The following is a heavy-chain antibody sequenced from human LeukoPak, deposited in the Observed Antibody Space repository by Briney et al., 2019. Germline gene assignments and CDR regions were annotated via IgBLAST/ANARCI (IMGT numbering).Heavy chain of an antibody. D-gene: IGHD6-19*01. CDR3: AKGGSSGWSTAYFDY. V-gene: IGHV3-23*01. CDR2: ISGSGGST. CDR1: GFTFSTYA. Sequence: PGGSLRLSCAASGFTFSTYAMSWVRQAPGKGLEWVSAISGSGGSTYYADSVKGRFTISRDNSKNTLYLQMNSLRAEDTAVYYCAKGGSSGWSTAYFDYWGQGTLVTVSS. J-gene: IGHJ4*02.